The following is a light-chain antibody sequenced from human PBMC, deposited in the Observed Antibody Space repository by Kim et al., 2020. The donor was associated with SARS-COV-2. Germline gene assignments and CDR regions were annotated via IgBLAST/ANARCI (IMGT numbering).Light chain of an antibody. CDR1: SIGSKS. CDR2: YDS. Sequence: PGKTARITWGGNSIGSKSVHWYQQKPGQAPVLVINYDSDRPSGIPERFSGSNSGNTATLTISRVEAGDEADYYCQVWDSSSDHRVVFGGGTKLTVL. J-gene: IGLJ2*01. V-gene: IGLV3-21*04. CDR3: QVWDSSSDHRVV.